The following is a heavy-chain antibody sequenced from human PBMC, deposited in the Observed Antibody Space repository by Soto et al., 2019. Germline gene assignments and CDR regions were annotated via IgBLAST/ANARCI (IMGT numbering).Heavy chain of an antibody. CDR2: IYYSGST. CDR3: ARVWTMVRGVIVPYYGMDV. D-gene: IGHD3-10*01. Sequence: QVQLQESGPGLVKASQTLSLTCTVYGGSISSGAYYWIWIRQPPGKGLEWIGYIYYSGSTYYNPSLKSRVTLSVDTSKTHFSLKLRSVTAADTVVYYCARVWTMVRGVIVPYYGMDVWGQGTTVTVSS. J-gene: IGHJ6*02. CDR1: GGSISSGAYY. V-gene: IGHV4-30-4*01.